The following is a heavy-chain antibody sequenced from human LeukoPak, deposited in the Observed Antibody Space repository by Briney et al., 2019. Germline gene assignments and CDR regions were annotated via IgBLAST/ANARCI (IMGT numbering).Heavy chain of an antibody. V-gene: IGHV4-39*01. CDR3: ARYTVPGSLASPHDAFDI. Sequence: SETLSLTCTVSGGSISSSSYYWGWIRQPPGKGLEWIGSIYYSGSTYYNPSLKSRVTISVDTAKNQFSLKLSPVTAADTAVYYCARYTVPGSLASPHDAFDIWGQGTMVAVSS. CDR2: IYYSGST. D-gene: IGHD2-2*01. CDR1: GGSISSSSYY. J-gene: IGHJ3*02.